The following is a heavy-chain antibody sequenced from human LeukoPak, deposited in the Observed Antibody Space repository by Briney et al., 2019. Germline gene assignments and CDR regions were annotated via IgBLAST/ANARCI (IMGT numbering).Heavy chain of an antibody. CDR3: AKADGSSHLGPH. CDR1: GFTFSSYG. Sequence: GGSLRLSCAASGFTFSSYGMHWVRQAPGKGLEWVAFIRYDGSNKYYADSVKGRFTISRDNSKNTLYLQMNSLRAEDTAVYYCAKADGSSHLGPHWGQGTLVTVSS. D-gene: IGHD6-6*01. CDR2: IRYDGSNK. V-gene: IGHV3-30*02. J-gene: IGHJ4*02.